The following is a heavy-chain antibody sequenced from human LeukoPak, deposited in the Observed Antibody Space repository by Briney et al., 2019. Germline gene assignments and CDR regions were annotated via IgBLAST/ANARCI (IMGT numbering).Heavy chain of an antibody. Sequence: GGFLRLSCGASGFTFSNYAMSWVRQAPGKGLEWVSAISGSGGSTYYADSVKGRFTISRDNSKNTLYLQMNSLRAEDTAVYYCAKESSSPNDYWGQGTLVTVSS. CDR3: AKESSSPNDY. D-gene: IGHD6-13*01. V-gene: IGHV3-23*01. CDR1: GFTFSNYA. J-gene: IGHJ4*02. CDR2: ISGSGGST.